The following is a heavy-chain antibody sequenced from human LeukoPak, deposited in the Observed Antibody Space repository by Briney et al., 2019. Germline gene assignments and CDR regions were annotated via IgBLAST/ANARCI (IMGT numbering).Heavy chain of an antibody. CDR1: GYSFTSYW. D-gene: IGHD3-9*01. J-gene: IGHJ4*02. Sequence: GESLKISCKGSGYSFTSYWISWVRQMPGKGLEWMGRIDPSDSYTNYSPSFQGHVTISADKSISTAYLQWSSLKASDTAMYYCARHGLHFDWFRGDFDYWGQGTLVTVSS. CDR2: IDPSDSYT. CDR3: ARHGLHFDWFRGDFDY. V-gene: IGHV5-10-1*01.